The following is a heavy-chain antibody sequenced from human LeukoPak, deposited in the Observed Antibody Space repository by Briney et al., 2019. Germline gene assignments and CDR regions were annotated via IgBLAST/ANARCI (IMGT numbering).Heavy chain of an antibody. Sequence: AGGSLRLSCAASGFTFSSYGMHWVRQAPGKGLEWVAVISYDGSNKYYADSVKGRFTISRDNSKNTLYLQMNSLRAEDTAVYYCAKARDYYYDSSGYYSPLGYWGQGTLVTVSS. J-gene: IGHJ4*02. CDR1: GFTFSSYG. D-gene: IGHD3-22*01. CDR2: ISYDGSNK. V-gene: IGHV3-30*18. CDR3: AKARDYYYDSSGYYSPLGY.